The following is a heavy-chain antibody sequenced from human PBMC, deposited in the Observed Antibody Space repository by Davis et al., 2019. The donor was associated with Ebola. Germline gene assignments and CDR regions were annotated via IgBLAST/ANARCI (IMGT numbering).Heavy chain of an antibody. Sequence: GESLKISCEASGFSVSDNYMNCVRLAPGKGLEWVSVIYNVYTMYYADSVKGRFTISRDSSKNTLYLQMNSLRAEDTAVYYCAKDRGPRGSYFGYFDYWGQGTLVTVSS. V-gene: IGHV3-53*01. J-gene: IGHJ4*02. CDR2: IYNVYTM. CDR3: AKDRGPRGSYFGYFDY. D-gene: IGHD1-26*01. CDR1: GFSVSDNY.